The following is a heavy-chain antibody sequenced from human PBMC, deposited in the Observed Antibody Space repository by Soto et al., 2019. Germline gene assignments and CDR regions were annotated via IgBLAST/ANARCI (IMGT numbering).Heavy chain of an antibody. V-gene: IGHV6-1*01. J-gene: IGHJ6*02. CDR1: GDSVSSNSAA. Sequence: SQTLSLTCAISGDSVSSNSAAWNWIRQSPSRGLEWLGRTYYRSKWYNDYAVSVKSRITINPDTSKNQFSLQLNSVTPEDTAVYYCARGIFSAGDRGRTHYYYGRAVWGQGTTVPVSS. CDR2: TYYRSKWYN. D-gene: IGHD3-10*01. CDR3: ARGIFSAGDRGRTHYYYGRAV.